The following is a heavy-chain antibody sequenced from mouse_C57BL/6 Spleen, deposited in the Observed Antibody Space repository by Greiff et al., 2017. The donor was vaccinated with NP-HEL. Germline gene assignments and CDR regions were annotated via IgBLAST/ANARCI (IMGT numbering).Heavy chain of an antibody. CDR1: GFSLTSYG. CDR2: IWGDGGT. D-gene: IGHD2-3*01. V-gene: IGHV2-3*01. CDR3: AKDDGYYPFPY. Sequence: VKLMESGPGLVAPSQSLSITCTVSGFSLTSYGVSWVRQPPGKGLEWLGVIWGDGGTTYHSPLISRLSISKDNSKSQVFLKLNSLQTDDTATYYCAKDDGYYPFPYWGQGTLVTVSA. J-gene: IGHJ3*01.